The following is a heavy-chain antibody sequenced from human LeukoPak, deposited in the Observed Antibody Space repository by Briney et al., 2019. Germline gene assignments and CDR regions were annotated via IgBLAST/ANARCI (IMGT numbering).Heavy chain of an antibody. Sequence: GGSLRLSCAASGFTFSSSAMGWVRQAPGKGLEWVSVVSGSGGSTYYADAVKGRFTISRDNFKNTLYMQMNSLRAEDTAIYYCAKDRGNHYEGSGYDAFDMWGQGTMVTVSS. V-gene: IGHV3-23*01. D-gene: IGHD3-22*01. CDR1: GFTFSSSA. J-gene: IGHJ3*02. CDR2: VSGSGGST. CDR3: AKDRGNHYEGSGYDAFDM.